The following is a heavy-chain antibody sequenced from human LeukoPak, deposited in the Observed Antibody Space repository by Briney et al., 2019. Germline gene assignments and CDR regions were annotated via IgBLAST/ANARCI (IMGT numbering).Heavy chain of an antibody. CDR2: IYHSGST. CDR1: GYSISSGYY. CDR3: ARVMVAAKRMGWFDP. V-gene: IGHV4-38-2*02. D-gene: IGHD2-15*01. Sequence: PSETLSLTCTVSGYSISSGYYWGWIRQPPGKGLEWIGSIYHSGSTYYNPSLKSRVTISVDTSKNQFSLKLSSVTAADTAVYYCARVMVAAKRMGWFDPWGQGTLVTVSS. J-gene: IGHJ5*02.